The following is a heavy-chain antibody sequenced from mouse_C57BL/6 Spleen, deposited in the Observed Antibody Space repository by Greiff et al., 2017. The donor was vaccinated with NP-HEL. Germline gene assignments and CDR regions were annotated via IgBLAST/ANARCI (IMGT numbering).Heavy chain of an antibody. D-gene: IGHD1-1*01. CDR3: ARWDYGSRGYAMDY. CDR2: IDPSDSYT. CDR1: GYTFTSYW. Sequence: QVQLKQPGAELVKPGASVKLSCKASGYTFTSYWMQWVKQRPGQGLEWIGEIDPSDSYTNYNQKFKGKATLTVDTSSSTAYMQLSSLTSEDSAVYYCARWDYGSRGYAMDYWGQGTSVTVSS. J-gene: IGHJ4*01. V-gene: IGHV1-50*01.